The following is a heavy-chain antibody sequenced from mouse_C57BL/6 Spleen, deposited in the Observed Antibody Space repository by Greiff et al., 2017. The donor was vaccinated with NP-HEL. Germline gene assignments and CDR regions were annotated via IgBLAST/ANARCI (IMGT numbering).Heavy chain of an antibody. Sequence: QVHVKQPGAELVKPGASVKMSCKASGYTFTSYWITWVKQRPGQGLEWIGDIYPGSGSTNYNEKFKSKATLTVDTSSSTAYMQLSSLTSEDSAVYYCANNRGNYWGQGTTLTVSS. CDR1: GYTFTSYW. CDR2: IYPGSGST. D-gene: IGHD1-3*01. J-gene: IGHJ2*01. CDR3: ANNRGNY. V-gene: IGHV1-55*01.